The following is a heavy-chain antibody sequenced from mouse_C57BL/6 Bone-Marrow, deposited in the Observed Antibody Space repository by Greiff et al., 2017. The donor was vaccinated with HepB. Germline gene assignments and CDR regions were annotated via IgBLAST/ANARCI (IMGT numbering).Heavy chain of an antibody. CDR2: ISDGGSYT. J-gene: IGHJ3*01. Sequence: EVKLMESGGGLVKPRGSLKLSCAASGFTFSSYAMSWVRQTPEKRLEWVATISDGGSYTYYPDNVKGRFTISRDNAKNNLYLQMSHLKSEDTAMYYCARDAGSRWGQGTLVTVSA. D-gene: IGHD1-1*01. V-gene: IGHV5-4*01. CDR3: ARDAGSR. CDR1: GFTFSSYA.